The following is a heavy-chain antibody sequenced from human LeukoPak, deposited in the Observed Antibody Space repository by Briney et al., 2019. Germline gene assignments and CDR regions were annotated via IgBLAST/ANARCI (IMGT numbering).Heavy chain of an antibody. V-gene: IGHV3-9*01. CDR2: IRWNSGNI. D-gene: IGHD2-15*01. J-gene: IGHJ4*02. Sequence: GRSLRLSCAASGFIFDNYDIHWVRHAPGKGLEWVSGIRWNSGNIGYAGSVKGRFTISRDNAKNSLYLQMSSLRAEDTAMYYCTRGLLDYWGQGTLVTVSS. CDR1: GFIFDNYD. CDR3: TRGLLDY.